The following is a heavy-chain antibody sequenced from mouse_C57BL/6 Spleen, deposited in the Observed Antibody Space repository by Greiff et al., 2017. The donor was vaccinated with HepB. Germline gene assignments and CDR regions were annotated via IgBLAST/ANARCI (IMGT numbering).Heavy chain of an antibody. D-gene: IGHD2-2*01. CDR3: ARNRGYGYDSYYFDY. Sequence: VQLQQSGPGLVAPSQSLSITCTVSGFSLTSYAISWVRQPPGKGLEWLGVIWTGGGTNYNSALKSRLSISKDNSKSQVFLKMNSLQTDDTARYYCARNRGYGYDSYYFDYWGQGTTLTVSS. CDR2: IWTGGGT. J-gene: IGHJ2*01. CDR1: GFSLTSYA. V-gene: IGHV2-9-1*01.